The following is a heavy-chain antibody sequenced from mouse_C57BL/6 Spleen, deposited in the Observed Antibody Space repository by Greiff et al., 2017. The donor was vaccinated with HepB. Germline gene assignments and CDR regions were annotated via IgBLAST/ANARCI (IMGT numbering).Heavy chain of an antibody. D-gene: IGHD2-3*01. CDR1: GFNIKDYY. J-gene: IGHJ4*01. Sequence: EVQLQQSGAELVRPGASVKLSCTASGFNIKDYYMHWVKQRPEQGLEWIGRIDPEDGDTEYAPKFQGKATMTADTSSNTAYLQRSSLTSEATAVYYGTTSVTTLVDYAMDYWGQGTSVTVAS. CDR3: TTSVTTLVDYAMDY. V-gene: IGHV14-1*01. CDR2: IDPEDGDT.